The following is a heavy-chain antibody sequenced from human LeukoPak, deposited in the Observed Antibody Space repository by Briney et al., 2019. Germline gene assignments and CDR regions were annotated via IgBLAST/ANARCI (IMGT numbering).Heavy chain of an antibody. J-gene: IGHJ4*02. CDR2: IYYTGST. V-gene: IGHV4-59*12. CDR1: GGSISSYY. Sequence: SETLSLTCTVSGGSISSYYWSWIRQPPEKGLEWIGYIYYTGSTNYNPSLKSRVTISVDTSKNQFSLKLSSVTAADTAVYYCAREGAVAGIFDYWGQGTLVTVSS. CDR3: AREGAVAGIFDY. D-gene: IGHD6-19*01.